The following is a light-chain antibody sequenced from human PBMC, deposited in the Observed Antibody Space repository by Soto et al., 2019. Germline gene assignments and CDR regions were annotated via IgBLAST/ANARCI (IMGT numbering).Light chain of an antibody. CDR2: GVS. V-gene: IGKV3-15*01. CDR3: QQYNNWPIT. Sequence: VMTQSPATLSVSPGERATLSCRASQTVSSDLAWYQQKPGQAPRLLIYGVSTRATGIPARFSGSGSGTEFTLTISSLQSEDFAVYCCQQYNNWPITFGQGTRLEIK. J-gene: IGKJ5*01. CDR1: QTVSSD.